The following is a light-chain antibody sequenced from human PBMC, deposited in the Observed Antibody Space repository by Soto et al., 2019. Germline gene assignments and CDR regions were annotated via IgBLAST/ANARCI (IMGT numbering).Light chain of an antibody. J-gene: IGKJ1*01. Sequence: DVQMTQSPSTVSASVGDRVTITCRASQNIDRWLAWLQQKPGKAPKVLIYKASTLESGVPSRFSGSRSGTEFTLTINNLQPDDFATYYCQQYNTYFRTFGQGTKVEIK. CDR3: QQYNTYFRT. V-gene: IGKV1-5*03. CDR2: KAS. CDR1: QNIDRW.